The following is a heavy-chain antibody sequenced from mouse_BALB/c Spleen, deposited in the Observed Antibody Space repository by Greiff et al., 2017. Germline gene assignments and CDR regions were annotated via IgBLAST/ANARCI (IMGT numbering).Heavy chain of an antibody. Sequence: VESGGGLVQPGGSRKLSCAASGFTFSSFGMHWVRQAPEKGLEWVAYISSGSSTIYYADTVKGRFTISRDNPKNTLFLQMTSLRSEDTAMYYCARFANWDFDYWGQGTTLTVSS. CDR1: GFTFSSFG. CDR2: ISSGSSTI. J-gene: IGHJ2*01. CDR3: ARFANWDFDY. D-gene: IGHD4-1*01. V-gene: IGHV5-17*02.